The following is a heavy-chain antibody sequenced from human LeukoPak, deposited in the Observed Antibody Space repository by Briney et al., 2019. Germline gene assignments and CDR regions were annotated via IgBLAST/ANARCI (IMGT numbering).Heavy chain of an antibody. V-gene: IGHV4-59*01. Sequence: SETLSLTCTVSGGSISSYYWSWIRQPPGKGLEWIGYIYCSGSTNYNPSLKSRVTISVDTSKNQFSLKLSSVTAADTAVYYCARGTQSVEWLRKRSASFDYWGQGTLVTVSS. D-gene: IGHD5-12*01. CDR2: IYCSGST. CDR3: ARGTQSVEWLRKRSASFDY. CDR1: GGSISSYY. J-gene: IGHJ4*02.